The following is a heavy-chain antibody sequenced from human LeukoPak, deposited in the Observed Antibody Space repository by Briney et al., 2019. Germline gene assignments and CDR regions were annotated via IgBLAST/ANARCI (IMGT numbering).Heavy chain of an antibody. CDR1: GFTFSSYE. CDR3: ARELRVTALNDAFDI. Sequence: GGSLRLSCAASGFTFSSYEMNWVRQAPGKGLEWVSYISSSGSTIYYADSVKGRFTISRDNAKNSLYLQMNSLRAEGTAVYYCARELRVTALNDAFDIWGQGTMVTVSS. V-gene: IGHV3-48*03. D-gene: IGHD2-21*02. J-gene: IGHJ3*02. CDR2: ISSSGSTI.